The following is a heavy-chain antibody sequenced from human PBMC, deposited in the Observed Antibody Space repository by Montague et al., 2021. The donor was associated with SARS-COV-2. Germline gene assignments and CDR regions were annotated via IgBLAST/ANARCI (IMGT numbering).Heavy chain of an antibody. D-gene: IGHD2-8*01. Sequence: SLRLSCAASRLPFSGYSMHWVRQAPGKGLEWLTCISRDESSPRYADSVKGRFTISRDNSKNTLYLQMNSLRPEDTAVYYCAREVYRSERFYIDYWGQGTMVTVSS. CDR3: AREVYRSERFYIDY. J-gene: IGHJ4*01. V-gene: IGHV3-30*04. CDR1: RLPFSGYS. CDR2: ISRDESSP.